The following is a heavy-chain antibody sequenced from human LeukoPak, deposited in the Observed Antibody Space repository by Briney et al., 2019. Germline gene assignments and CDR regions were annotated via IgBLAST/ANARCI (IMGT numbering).Heavy chain of an antibody. CDR2: IYHSGST. D-gene: IGHD1-26*01. CDR3: ARDGASASGSWCGP. Sequence: SETLSLICTVSADSISSGYYWGWIRQSPGKGLEWIGSIYHSGSTYYNPSLRSRVTISVDMSKNQFSLRLNSVTAADTAVYYCARDGASASGSWCGPWGQGTLVIVPS. J-gene: IGHJ5*02. CDR1: ADSISSGYY. V-gene: IGHV4-38-2*02.